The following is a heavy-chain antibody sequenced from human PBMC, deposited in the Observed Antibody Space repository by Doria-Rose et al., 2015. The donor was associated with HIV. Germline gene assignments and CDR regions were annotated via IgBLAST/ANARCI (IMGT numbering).Heavy chain of an antibody. CDR1: GVSLSSPGMG. D-gene: IGHD6-13*01. CDR2: IFSDDER. J-gene: IGHJ4*02. Sequence: QITLKESGPVLVKPTGTLTLTCTVSGVSLSSPGMGVSWIRQPPGKALEWLANIFSDDERSYKTSLKSRLTISRGTSKSQLVLTMTDTDPVDTATYYCARIKSSRWYHKYYFDFWGQGTLVIVSA. V-gene: IGHV2-26*01. CDR3: ARIKSSRWYHKYYFDF.